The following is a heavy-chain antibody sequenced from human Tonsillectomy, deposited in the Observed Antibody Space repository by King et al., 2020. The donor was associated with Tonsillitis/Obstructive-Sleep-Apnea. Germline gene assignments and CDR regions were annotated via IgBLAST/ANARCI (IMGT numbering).Heavy chain of an antibody. D-gene: IGHD3-9*01. CDR2: ISSTGSFT. Sequence: VQLVESWGGLVNPGGSLRLSCGASGFTFRDYFMSWIRQAPGKGLEWISYISSTGSFTNYADSVKGRFTISRDNAKNSVYLQMNSLRDEDTAVYYCARDRDYDILTDAFDIWGQATMVTVSS. J-gene: IGHJ3*02. CDR1: GFTFRDYF. CDR3: ARDRDYDILTDAFDI. V-gene: IGHV3-11*05.